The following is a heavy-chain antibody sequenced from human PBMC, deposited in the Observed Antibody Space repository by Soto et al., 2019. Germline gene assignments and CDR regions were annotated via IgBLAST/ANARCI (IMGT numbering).Heavy chain of an antibody. J-gene: IGHJ4*02. Sequence: SETLSLTCAVYGGSFSGYYWSWIRQPPGKGLEWIGEINHSGSTNYNPSLKSRVTISVDTSKNQFSLKLSSVTAADTAVYYCARLWSGYYSHFDYWGQGTLVTVSS. D-gene: IGHD3-3*01. CDR2: INHSGST. CDR3: ARLWSGYYSHFDY. V-gene: IGHV4-34*01. CDR1: GGSFSGYY.